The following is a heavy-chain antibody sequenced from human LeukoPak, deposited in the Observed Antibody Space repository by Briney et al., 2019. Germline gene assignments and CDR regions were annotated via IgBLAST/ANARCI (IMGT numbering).Heavy chain of an antibody. CDR3: ATISDLLFYFDS. CDR2: IYTGGNT. V-gene: IGHV3-66*01. CDR1: GFXVGSTY. Sequence: GGSLRLSCAASGFXVGSTYISWVRQAPGKGLEWVSLIYTGGNTYYADSVKGRFTLSRDNSKNTVYLQMNSLRVEDTAMYYCATISDLLFYFDSWGQGTLVTVSS. J-gene: IGHJ4*02.